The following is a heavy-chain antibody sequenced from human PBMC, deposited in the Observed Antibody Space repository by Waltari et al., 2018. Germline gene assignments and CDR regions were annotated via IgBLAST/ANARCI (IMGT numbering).Heavy chain of an antibody. Sequence: QVHLQQWGAGLLKPSETLSLTCAVSGGSFSGYFWSWFRQPPGKGLEWLGEINHRGYTNYNPSLKSRVTISVDTSKNQCSLKLSSVTAADTAVYYCAREGRAAAGTDYWSQGTLVTVSS. D-gene: IGHD6-13*01. V-gene: IGHV4-34*02. CDR2: INHRGYT. CDR3: AREGRAAAGTDY. J-gene: IGHJ4*02. CDR1: GGSFSGYF.